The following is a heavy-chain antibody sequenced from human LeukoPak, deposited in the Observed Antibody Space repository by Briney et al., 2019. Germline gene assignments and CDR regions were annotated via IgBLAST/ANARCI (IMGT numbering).Heavy chain of an antibody. CDR1: GFTFSSYW. CDR2: INSDGSST. J-gene: IGHJ4*02. V-gene: IGHV3-74*01. Sequence: GGSLRLSCAASGFTFSSYWMHWVRQAPGKGLVWVSRINSDGSSTSYADSVKGRFTISRDNAKDTLYLQMNSLRAEDTAVYYCARYATVAAHRGFDYWGQGTLVTVSS. D-gene: IGHD6-19*01. CDR3: ARYATVAAHRGFDY.